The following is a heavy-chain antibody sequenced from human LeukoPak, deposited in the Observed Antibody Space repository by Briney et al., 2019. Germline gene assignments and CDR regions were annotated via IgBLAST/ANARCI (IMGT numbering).Heavy chain of an antibody. CDR1: GGSFSGYY. V-gene: IGHV4-38-2*01. J-gene: IGHJ4*02. CDR3: SRAGYGDSDFDY. Sequence: SETLSLTCAVYGGSFSGYYCGWIRQPPGKGLEWIGSIYHSGNTYYNPSLKSRVTISVDTSKNQFSLKLNSVTAADTAVYYCSRAGYGDSDFDYWGQGTLVTVSS. CDR2: IYHSGNT. D-gene: IGHD4-17*01.